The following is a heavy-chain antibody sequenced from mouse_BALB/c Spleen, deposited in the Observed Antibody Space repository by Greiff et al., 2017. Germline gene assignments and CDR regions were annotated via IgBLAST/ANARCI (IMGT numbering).Heavy chain of an antibody. Sequence: VQVVESGAELVRPGSSVKISCKASGYAFSNYWMNWVKQRPGQGLEWIGQIYPGDGDTNYNGNFKGKVTLTADKSSSTAYMQLSSLTSEDSAVYFCARRTDYYAMDYWGQGTSVTVSS. J-gene: IGHJ4*01. CDR3: ARRTDYYAMDY. CDR1: GYAFSNYW. CDR2: IYPGDGDT. V-gene: IGHV1-80*01. D-gene: IGHD4-1*01.